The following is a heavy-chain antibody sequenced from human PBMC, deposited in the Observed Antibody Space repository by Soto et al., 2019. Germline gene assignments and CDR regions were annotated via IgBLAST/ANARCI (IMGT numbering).Heavy chain of an antibody. J-gene: IGHJ6*02. CDR3: ARDNILGILYGGMDV. D-gene: IGHD3-3*01. CDR2: IYYSGST. Sequence: SETLSFTCTVSGGSISSGDYYWSWIRQRPGKGLEWIGYIYYSGSTYYNPSLTSRVTISVDTSKNQFSLKLSSVTAADTAVYYCARDNILGILYGGMDVWGQGTTVT. V-gene: IGHV4-30-4*01. CDR1: GGSISSGDYY.